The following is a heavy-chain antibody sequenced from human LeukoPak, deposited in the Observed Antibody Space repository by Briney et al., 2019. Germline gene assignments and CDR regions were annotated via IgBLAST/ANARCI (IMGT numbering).Heavy chain of an antibody. CDR3: ARAPLYGGHADWFDP. D-gene: IGHD4-23*01. CDR2: INYSGST. CDR1: GGSISSYY. V-gene: IGHV4-59*12. J-gene: IGHJ5*02. Sequence: PSETLSLTCTVSGGSISSYYWSWIRRPPGKGLEWIGCINYSGSTNYNPSLKSRVTISVDTSKNQFSLKLTSVTAADTAVYYCARAPLYGGHADWFDPWGQGTLVTVSS.